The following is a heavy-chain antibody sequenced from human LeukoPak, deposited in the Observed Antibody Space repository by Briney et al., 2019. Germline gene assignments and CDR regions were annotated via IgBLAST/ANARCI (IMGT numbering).Heavy chain of an antibody. CDR2: ISDSGNTI. Sequence: PGGSLRLSCAASGFTFSNYEMNWVRQAPGKGLEWVSYISDSGNTIYYADSVKGRFTISRDNAKNSLYLQMNSLRAEDTAVYYCARDWDSGYDTYYFDYWGQGTLVTVSP. J-gene: IGHJ4*02. CDR3: ARDWDSGYDTYYFDY. V-gene: IGHV3-48*03. CDR1: GFTFSNYE. D-gene: IGHD5-12*01.